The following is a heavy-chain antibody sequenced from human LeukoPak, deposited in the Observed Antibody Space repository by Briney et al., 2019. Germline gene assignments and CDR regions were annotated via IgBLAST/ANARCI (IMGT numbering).Heavy chain of an antibody. Sequence: SETLSLTCTVSGGSISTNNHYWGWIRQPPGKGLEWIGNIYYSGSTNYNPSLKSRVTISVDTSKTQFSLKLSSVTAADTAVYYCARFTVARGPFDYWGQGTLVTVSS. J-gene: IGHJ4*02. D-gene: IGHD2-21*01. CDR2: IYYSGST. V-gene: IGHV4-39*07. CDR3: ARFTVARGPFDY. CDR1: GGSISTNNHY.